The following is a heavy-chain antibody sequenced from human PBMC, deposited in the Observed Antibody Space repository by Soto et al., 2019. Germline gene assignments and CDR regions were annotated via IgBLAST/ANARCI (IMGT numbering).Heavy chain of an antibody. V-gene: IGHV1-46*01. CDR2: IYPSGGTT. CDR1: GYTLTGYY. Sequence: APVKVSCKGSGYTLTGYYVHWVRQAPGQGFEWMGVIYPSGGTTSYAQKFQDRVTMTRDTSTSTVYMELSSLRSEDTAVYYCARLATATPPYYFDYWGQGTLVTVSS. CDR3: ARLATATPPYYFDY. J-gene: IGHJ4*02.